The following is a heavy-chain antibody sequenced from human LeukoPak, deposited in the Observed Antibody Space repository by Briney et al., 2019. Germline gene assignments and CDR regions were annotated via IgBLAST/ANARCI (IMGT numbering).Heavy chain of an antibody. V-gene: IGHV1-46*01. CDR3: ARDQEAFDY. J-gene: IGHJ4*02. Sequence: ASVKVSCKASGYSFTNNYIHLVRQAPGQALEWMGMIYPSDGSTSYAQKFQGRVTVTRDTSTSTVHMELSGLRSEDTAVYYCARDQEAFDYWGQGTLVTVSS. CDR1: GYSFTNNY. CDR2: IYPSDGST.